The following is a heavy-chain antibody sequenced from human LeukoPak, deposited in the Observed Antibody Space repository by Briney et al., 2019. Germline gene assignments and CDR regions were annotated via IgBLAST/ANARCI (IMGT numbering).Heavy chain of an antibody. CDR1: GFTFSSYW. J-gene: IGHJ4*02. CDR2: INSDGSST. D-gene: IGHD3-22*01. CDR3: ARVKDSSGYMYYFDY. V-gene: IGHV3-74*01. Sequence: GGSLRLSCAASGFTFSSYWMHWVRQAPGKGLVWVSRINSDGSSTSYADSVKGRFTISRDNAKNTLYLQMNSLRVEDTAVYYCARVKDSSGYMYYFDYWGQGTLVTVSS.